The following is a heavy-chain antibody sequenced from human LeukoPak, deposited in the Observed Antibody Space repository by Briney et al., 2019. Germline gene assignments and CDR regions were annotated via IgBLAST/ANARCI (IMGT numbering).Heavy chain of an antibody. D-gene: IGHD1-26*01. CDR2: ISYDGSNR. CDR3: ASSLVGATYYHYGMDV. CDR1: GFTFSSHG. V-gene: IGHV3-30*04. J-gene: IGHJ6*02. Sequence: GGSLRLSCAASGFTFSSHGLHWVRQAPGKGLEWVAVISYDGSNRYYADSVKGRFTISRDNSKNTLYLPMTRLRTDDTALYYCASSLVGATYYHYGMDVWGQGTTVTVSS.